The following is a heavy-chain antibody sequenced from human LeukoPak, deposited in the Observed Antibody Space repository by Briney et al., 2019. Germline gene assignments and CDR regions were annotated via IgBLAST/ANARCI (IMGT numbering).Heavy chain of an antibody. Sequence: GGSLRLSYASSGFTFSFYWMHWVRQAPGKRLVWVSRINNDGRSTSYAGSVKGRFTISRDNAKNTLYLQMNSLRAEDTAVYYCARDNEYCTGGTCRLDYWGQGALVTVSS. CDR2: INNDGRST. D-gene: IGHD2-15*01. J-gene: IGHJ4*02. CDR1: GFTFSFYW. V-gene: IGHV3-74*01. CDR3: ARDNEYCTGGTCRLDY.